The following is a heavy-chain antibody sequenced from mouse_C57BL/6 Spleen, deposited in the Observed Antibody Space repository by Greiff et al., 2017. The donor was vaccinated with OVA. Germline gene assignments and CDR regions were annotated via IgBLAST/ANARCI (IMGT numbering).Heavy chain of an antibody. D-gene: IGHD2-1*01. Sequence: EVQLVESGGDLVKPGGSLKLSCAASGFTFSSYGMSWVRQTPDKRLEWVATISSGGSYTYYPDSVKGRFTISRDNAKNTLYLQMSSLKSEDTAMYYCARQIYYGNYVDYWGQGTTLTVSS. CDR1: GFTFSSYG. CDR3: ARQIYYGNYVDY. J-gene: IGHJ2*01. V-gene: IGHV5-6*01. CDR2: ISSGGSYT.